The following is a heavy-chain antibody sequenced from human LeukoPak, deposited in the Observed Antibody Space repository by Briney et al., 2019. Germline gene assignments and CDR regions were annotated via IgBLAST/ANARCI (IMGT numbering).Heavy chain of an antibody. CDR2: ISAYNGNT. CDR3: ARDNPRHEVVPAAVGWFDP. J-gene: IGHJ5*02. CDR1: GYTFTSYG. Sequence: ASVKVSCKASGYTFTSYGISWVRQAPGQGLEWMGWISAYNGNTNYAQKLQGRVTMTTDTSTSTAYMELRSLRSDDTAVYYCARDNPRHEVVPAAVGWFDPWGQGTLVTVSS. D-gene: IGHD2-2*01. V-gene: IGHV1-18*01.